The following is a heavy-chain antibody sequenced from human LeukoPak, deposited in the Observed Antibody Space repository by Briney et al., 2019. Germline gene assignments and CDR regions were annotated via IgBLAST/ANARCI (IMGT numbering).Heavy chain of an antibody. CDR1: GFTFSSYG. D-gene: IGHD1-26*01. J-gene: IGHJ4*02. V-gene: IGHV3-23*01. CDR3: AKTGSSRFDY. Sequence: WGSLRLSCAASGFTFSSYGMHWVRQAPGKGLEWVSAFSGSGGSTYYADSVKGRFTISRDNSKNTLYLQMNSLRAEDTAVYYCAKTGSSRFDYWGQGTLVTVSS. CDR2: FSGSGGST.